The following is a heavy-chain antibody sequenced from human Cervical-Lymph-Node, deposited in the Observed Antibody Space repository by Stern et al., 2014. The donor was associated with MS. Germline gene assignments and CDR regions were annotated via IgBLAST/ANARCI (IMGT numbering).Heavy chain of an antibody. CDR1: GGSISSSNW. CDR2: IYHSVSN. J-gene: IGHJ4*02. D-gene: IGHD1-26*01. CDR3: ARESGSYHNFDY. V-gene: IGHV4-4*02. Sequence: QLQLQESGPGLVKPSGTLSLTCAVSGGSISSSNWWSWVRQPPGKGLEWIGEIYHSVSNNYNPSLKSRVTISVDKSKNHFPLKLSSVTAADTAVYYCARESGSYHNFDYWGQGTLVTVSS.